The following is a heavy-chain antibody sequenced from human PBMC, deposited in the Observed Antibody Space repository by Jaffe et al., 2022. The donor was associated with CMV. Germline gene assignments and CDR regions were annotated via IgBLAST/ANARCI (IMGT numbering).Heavy chain of an antibody. CDR3: GSRQGGLYYFDY. CDR2: IYPGDSDT. CDR1: GYTFSTYW. V-gene: IGHV5-51*01. D-gene: IGHD3-16*01. Sequence: EVQLVQSGPEVKKPGESLKISCKGSGYTFSTYWIGWVRQKPGEGLEWMGIIYPGDSDTRYSPSFEGQVTISADKSTGTVYLQWDRLKASDTAMYYCGSRQGGLYYFDYWGQGTLVTVSS. J-gene: IGHJ4*02.